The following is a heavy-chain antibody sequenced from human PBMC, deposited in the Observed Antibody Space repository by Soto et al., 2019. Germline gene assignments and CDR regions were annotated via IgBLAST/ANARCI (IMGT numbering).Heavy chain of an antibody. CDR2: ITGGGAST. V-gene: IGHV3-23*01. CDR3: ARRTRGAGWFDP. D-gene: IGHD6-19*01. CDR1: GFTFSSYA. J-gene: IGHJ5*02. Sequence: GSLRLSCAASGFTFSSYAMSWVRQAPGKGLEWVSAITGGGASTYYADSVKGRFTVSRDNSKNTLYLQMNSLRAEDTAVYYCARRTRGAGWFDPWGQGTLVTVSS.